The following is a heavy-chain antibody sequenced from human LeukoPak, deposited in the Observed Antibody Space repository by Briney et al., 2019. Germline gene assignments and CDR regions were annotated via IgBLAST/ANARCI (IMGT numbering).Heavy chain of an antibody. J-gene: IGHJ4*02. D-gene: IGHD5-24*01. CDR3: AVQRGGDGYNTFDY. V-gene: IGHV3-74*01. Sequence: PGGSLRLSCAASRFTFSRYWMHWVRQAPGKGRVWVSRINSDGISTSYADSVKGRFTISRDNSKNTVYLQMNSLRAEDTAVYYCAVQRGGDGYNTFDYWGQGTLVTVSS. CDR2: INSDGIST. CDR1: RFTFSRYW.